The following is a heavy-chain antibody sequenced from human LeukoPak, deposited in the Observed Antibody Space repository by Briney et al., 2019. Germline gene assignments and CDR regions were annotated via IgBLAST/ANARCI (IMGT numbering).Heavy chain of an antibody. D-gene: IGHD3-10*01. Sequence: PGGSLRLSCAASGFTFSSYAMNWVRQAPGKGLEWVSTISGRGDYTYYADSVKGRFTISRDNSKNPLYLQMNSLRAEDTAVYYCAKTYGSGSYFAFDYWGQGTLVTVSS. V-gene: IGHV3-23*01. CDR1: GFTFSSYA. CDR2: ISGRGDYT. CDR3: AKTYGSGSYFAFDY. J-gene: IGHJ4*02.